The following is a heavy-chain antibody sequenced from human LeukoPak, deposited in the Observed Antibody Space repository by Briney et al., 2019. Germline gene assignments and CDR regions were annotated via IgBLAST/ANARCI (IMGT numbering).Heavy chain of an antibody. J-gene: IGHJ4*02. D-gene: IGHD3-10*01. V-gene: IGHV4-61*02. CDR2: IYTSGSP. CDR1: GGSISSDSYY. CDR3: ATYLFRGDTHYFDY. Sequence: TLSLTCTVSGGSISSDSYYWSWIRQPAGKGLEWIGRIYTSGSPNYNPSLKSRVTMSVDTSKNLFSLKLSSVTAADTAVYYCATYLFRGDTHYFDYWGQGIVVTVSS.